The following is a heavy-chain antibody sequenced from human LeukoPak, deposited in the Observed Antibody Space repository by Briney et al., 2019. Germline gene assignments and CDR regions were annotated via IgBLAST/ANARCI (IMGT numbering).Heavy chain of an antibody. D-gene: IGHD3-22*01. CDR3: AKDVYYYDSSGYYHDC. CDR1: GFTFSSYA. V-gene: IGHV3-23*01. CDR2: ISGSGGST. Sequence: GGSLRLSCAASGFTFSSYAMSGVRQAPGKGLEWVSAISGSGGSTYYADSVKGRFTISRDNSKNTLYLQMNSLRAEDTAVYYCAKDVYYYDSSGYYHDCWGQGTLVTVSS. J-gene: IGHJ4*02.